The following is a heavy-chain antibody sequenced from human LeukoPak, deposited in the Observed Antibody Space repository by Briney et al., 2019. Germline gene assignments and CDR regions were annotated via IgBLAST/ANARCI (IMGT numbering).Heavy chain of an antibody. D-gene: IGHD5-24*01. V-gene: IGHV3-23*01. Sequence: PGGSLRLSCAASGFTFSSHAMNWVRQAPGKGLEWVSAISGSGGSTYYADSVKGRFTISRDNSKNTLYLQMNSLRAEDTAVYYCARVRSGYNIFDYWGQGTLVTVSS. CDR3: ARVRSGYNIFDY. J-gene: IGHJ4*02. CDR2: ISGSGGST. CDR1: GFTFSSHA.